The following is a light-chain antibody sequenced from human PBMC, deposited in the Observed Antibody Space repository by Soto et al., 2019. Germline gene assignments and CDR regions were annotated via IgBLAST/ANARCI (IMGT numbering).Light chain of an antibody. CDR1: SSNIGAGYD. CDR2: GNN. Sequence: QSVLTQPPSVSGAPGQRVTISCTGSSSNIGAGYDVHWYQQLPGTAPKLLIYGNNNRPSGVPDRFSGSKSGTSASLAITGLQAEDEPDYYCQSYDSSLSGSGVVFGGGSKLTVL. V-gene: IGLV1-40*01. J-gene: IGLJ2*01. CDR3: QSYDSSLSGSGVV.